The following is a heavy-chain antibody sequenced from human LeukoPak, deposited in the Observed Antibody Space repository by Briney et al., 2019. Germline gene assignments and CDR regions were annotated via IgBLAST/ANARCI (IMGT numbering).Heavy chain of an antibody. CDR3: ARQYSSGWYRHFDY. J-gene: IGHJ4*02. V-gene: IGHV5-51*01. CDR1: GYSFISYY. Sequence: GESLKISCRCSGYSFISYYIGWVRQMPGKGLEWMGVTYPGGSDTRYSPSFQGQVVFSADKSTTTVYLQWRSLKASDTAMYYCARQYSSGWYRHFDYWGQGTLVTVSS. D-gene: IGHD6-19*01. CDR2: TYPGGSDT.